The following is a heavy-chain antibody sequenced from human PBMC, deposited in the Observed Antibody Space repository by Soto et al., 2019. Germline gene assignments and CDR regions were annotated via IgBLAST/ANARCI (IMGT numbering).Heavy chain of an antibody. Sequence: QVQLQESGPGLVKPSETLSLTCTVSGGSISSYYWSWIRQPPGKGLECIGYIYYSGSTNYNPSLKSRVTISVDTSKNQFSLKLSSVTAADTAVYYCARARLLAADTFDPWGQGTLVTVSS. CDR1: GGSISSYY. CDR3: ARARLLAADTFDP. D-gene: IGHD6-13*01. V-gene: IGHV4-59*08. CDR2: IYYSGST. J-gene: IGHJ5*02.